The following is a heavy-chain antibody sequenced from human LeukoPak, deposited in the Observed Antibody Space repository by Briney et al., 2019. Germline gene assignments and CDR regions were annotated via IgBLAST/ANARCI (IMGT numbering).Heavy chain of an antibody. D-gene: IGHD3-3*01. CDR1: GGAFSSYA. Sequence: ASVKVSCKASGGAFSSYAISWVRQAPGQGLEWMGGINPIFRTANYAQQFQDRVTIIADESTSTAYMELSLLKFEDTAVYYCARGGGIFGVLTTAHYYGIDVWSQGTTVTVSS. CDR3: ARGGGIFGVLTTAHYYGIDV. J-gene: IGHJ6*02. V-gene: IGHV1-69*13. CDR2: INPIFRTA.